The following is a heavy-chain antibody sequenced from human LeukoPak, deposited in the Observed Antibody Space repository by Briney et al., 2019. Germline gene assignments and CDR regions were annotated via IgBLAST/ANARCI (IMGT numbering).Heavy chain of an antibody. CDR2: INSDGSTT. CDR3: ARRVEGVVYGMDV. D-gene: IGHD2-15*01. Sequence: GGSLRLSCAASGFTFSNYWMHWVRHPPGKGLVWVSRINSDGSTTNYADSVKGRFTISRDNAKNTLYLQMNSLRAEDTAVYYCARRVEGVVYGMDVWGQGTTVTVSS. V-gene: IGHV3-74*01. CDR1: GFTFSNYW. J-gene: IGHJ6*02.